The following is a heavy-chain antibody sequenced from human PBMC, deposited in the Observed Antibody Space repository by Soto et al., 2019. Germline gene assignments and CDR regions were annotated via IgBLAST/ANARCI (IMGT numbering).Heavy chain of an antibody. CDR3: AKDGASGSSPPYYFFGMDV. CDR1: GFTFSSYA. CDR2: ISGSGGNA. V-gene: IGHV3-23*01. D-gene: IGHD1-26*01. J-gene: IGHJ6*02. Sequence: EVQLLESGGGLVQPGGPLRLSCAASGFTFSSYAMSWVRQAPGKGLERGSTISGSGGNAYYADTGKGRFSISRDNSKNTLRLQMNSLGADDTAVYYCAKDGASGSSPPYYFFGMDVWGQGTTVTVSS.